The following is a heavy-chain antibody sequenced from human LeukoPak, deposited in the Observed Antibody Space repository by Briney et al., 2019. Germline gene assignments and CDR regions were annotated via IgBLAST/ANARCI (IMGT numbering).Heavy chain of an antibody. CDR2: IYSGGST. V-gene: IGHV3-53*01. Sequence: GGSLRLSCAASGFTVSSNYMSWVRQAPGKGLEWVSVIYSGGSTYYADSVKGRFTISRDNSKNTLYLQMNSLRAEDTAVYYCAREPYYYDSGRAWYFDYWGQGTLVTVSS. D-gene: IGHD3-10*01. CDR1: GFTVSSNY. CDR3: AREPYYYDSGRAWYFDY. J-gene: IGHJ4*02.